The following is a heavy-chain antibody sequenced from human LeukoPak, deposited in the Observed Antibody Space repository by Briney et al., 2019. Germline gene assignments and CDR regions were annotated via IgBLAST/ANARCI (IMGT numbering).Heavy chain of an antibody. J-gene: IGHJ3*02. Sequence: SVKVSCKASGGTFSSYAISWVRQAPGQGLEWMGGIIPIFGTANYAQKFQGRVTITADESTSTAYMELSSLKSEDTAVYYCARDQGVVVPGPIAFDIWGQGTMVTVSS. CDR3: ARDQGVVVPGPIAFDI. V-gene: IGHV1-69*13. CDR2: IIPIFGTA. D-gene: IGHD2-21*01. CDR1: GGTFSSYA.